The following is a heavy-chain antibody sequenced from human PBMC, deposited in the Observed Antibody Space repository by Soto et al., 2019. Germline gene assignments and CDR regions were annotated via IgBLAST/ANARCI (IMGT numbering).Heavy chain of an antibody. CDR1: GFSFSSYV. J-gene: IGHJ4*02. V-gene: IGHV3-23*01. CDR2: ISADDGST. D-gene: IGHD5-18*01. Sequence: EVQLLESGGGLVQSGGSLRLSCTASGFSFSSYVMSWVRQAPGKGLEWVSEISADDGSTYYADSVKGRFTISRDNSKNTVDLQMNSLRADDTAVYYCAKAGYSVFVDYWGQGSLFTVAS. CDR3: AKAGYSVFVDY.